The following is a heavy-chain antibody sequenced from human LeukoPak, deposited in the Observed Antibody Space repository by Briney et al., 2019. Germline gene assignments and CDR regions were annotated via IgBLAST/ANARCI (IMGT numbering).Heavy chain of an antibody. J-gene: IGHJ4*02. CDR2: ISSSGSTI. Sequence: GGSLRLSCAASGFTFSSYEMNWVRQAPGKGLEWVSYISSSGSTIFYADSVKGRCTISRDNGKNSLYLQMNSLRAEDTAVYYCARSSFAYYYDSSGYLDNWGQGTLVTVSS. V-gene: IGHV3-48*03. CDR1: GFTFSSYE. D-gene: IGHD3-22*01. CDR3: ARSSFAYYYDSSGYLDN.